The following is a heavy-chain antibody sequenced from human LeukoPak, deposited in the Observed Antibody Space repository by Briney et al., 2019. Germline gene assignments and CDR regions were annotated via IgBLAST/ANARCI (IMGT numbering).Heavy chain of an antibody. Sequence: GGSLRLSCAASGFTFSSYGMHWVRQAPGKGLEWVAVISYDGSNKYYADSVKGRFTISRDNSKNTLYLQMNSLRAEDTAVYYCAKDGVPALGYYFDYWGQGTLVTVSS. D-gene: IGHD2-2*01. CDR2: ISYDGSNK. CDR1: GFTFSSYG. J-gene: IGHJ4*02. V-gene: IGHV3-30*18. CDR3: AKDGVPALGYYFDY.